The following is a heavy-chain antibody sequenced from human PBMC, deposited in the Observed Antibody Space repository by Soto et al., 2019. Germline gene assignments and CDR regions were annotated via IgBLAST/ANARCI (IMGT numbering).Heavy chain of an antibody. Sequence: QVQLVQSGAEVKKPGASVKVSCKASGYTFTGYYMHWVRQAPGQGLEWMGWINPNSGGTNYAQKFQGWVTMTRDTSISRAYMELSRLRSDGTAVYYCARDIVVVPAGEGMDVWGQGTTVTVSS. V-gene: IGHV1-2*04. D-gene: IGHD2-2*01. CDR1: GYTFTGYY. CDR2: INPNSGGT. J-gene: IGHJ6*02. CDR3: ARDIVVVPAGEGMDV.